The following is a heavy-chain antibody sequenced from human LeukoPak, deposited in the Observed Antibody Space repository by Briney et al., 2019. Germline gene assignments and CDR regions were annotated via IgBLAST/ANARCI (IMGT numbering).Heavy chain of an antibody. D-gene: IGHD2-21*02. CDR3: SRAGTAPGPQNHYGMDV. Sequence: PGGSLRLACAASGFSFSSYAMRWVRQAPGNGLEWVSSISAGGDSTNYADSVKGRFTISRDNSRNTLYLQMNSLKTEDTAVYYCSRAGTAPGPQNHYGMDVWGQGTTVTVSS. V-gene: IGHV3-23*01. CDR2: ISAGGDST. CDR1: GFSFSSYA. J-gene: IGHJ6*02.